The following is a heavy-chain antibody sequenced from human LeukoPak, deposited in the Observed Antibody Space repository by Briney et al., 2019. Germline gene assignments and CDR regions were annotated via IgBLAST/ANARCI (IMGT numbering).Heavy chain of an antibody. CDR3: AKDHDHENQWFDP. J-gene: IGHJ5*02. CDR2: ISGSGDNT. Sequence: PPGGSLRLSCAASGFTFSSYAMSWVRQVPGKGLEWVSVISGSGDNTYYADSVKGRFTISRDNSRNTLYLQMNSLRAEDTAVYYCAKDHDHENQWFDPWGQGTLVTVSS. V-gene: IGHV3-23*01. D-gene: IGHD2/OR15-2a*01. CDR1: GFTFSSYA.